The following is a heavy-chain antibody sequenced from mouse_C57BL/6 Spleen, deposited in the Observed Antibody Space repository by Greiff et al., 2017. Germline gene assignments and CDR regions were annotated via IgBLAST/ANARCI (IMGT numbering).Heavy chain of an antibody. CDR2: IDPSDSYT. V-gene: IGHV1-59*01. CDR3: ARNDLYGSSSYAMDY. Sequence: QVQLQQPGAELVRPGTSVKLSCKASGYTFTSYWMHWVKQRPGQGLEWIGVIDPSDSYTNYNQKFKGKATLTVDTSSSTAYMQLSSLTSEDSAVYYCARNDLYGSSSYAMDYWGQGTSVTVSS. J-gene: IGHJ4*01. CDR1: GYTFTSYW. D-gene: IGHD1-1*01.